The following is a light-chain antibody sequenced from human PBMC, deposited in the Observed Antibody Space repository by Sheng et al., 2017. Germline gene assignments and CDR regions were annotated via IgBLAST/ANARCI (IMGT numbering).Light chain of an antibody. V-gene: IGKV4-1*01. CDR2: WAS. CDR1: QTILYSSNNKNY. CDR3: QQYYSSPLT. J-gene: IGKJ4*01. Sequence: DIVMTQSPDSLAVSLGERATINCTSSQTILYSSNNKNYLAWYQQKPGRPPKVLIYWASTRESGVPDRFRGSGSGTEFTLTISSLQAEDVAVYYCQQYYSSPLTFGGGTKVEIK.